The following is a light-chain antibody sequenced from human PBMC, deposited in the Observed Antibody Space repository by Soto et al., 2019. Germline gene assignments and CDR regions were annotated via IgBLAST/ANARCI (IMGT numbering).Light chain of an antibody. V-gene: IGKV3-11*01. CDR2: DAS. Sequence: VLTQSPATLSLSPGERATLSCRASQSVSSYLAWYQQKPGQAPRLLIYDASNRATGIPARFSGSGSWTDFTLTISSLEPEDFAIYYCQQRQYWPPITFGQGTRLEIK. CDR3: QQRQYWPPIT. J-gene: IGKJ5*01. CDR1: QSVSSY.